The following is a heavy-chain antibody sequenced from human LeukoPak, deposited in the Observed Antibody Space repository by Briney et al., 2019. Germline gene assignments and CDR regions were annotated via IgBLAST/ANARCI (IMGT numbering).Heavy chain of an antibody. Sequence: PGGSLRLSCAASGVTVSSQYMNWVRRAPGKGLEWVSVIYGVDGTSYADSVKGRFTISRDSSRNTVYLRMNGLRAEDTAVYYCASDLVYWGQGTLVTVSS. CDR1: GVTVSSQY. CDR2: IYGVDGT. CDR3: ASDLVY. V-gene: IGHV3-53*01. D-gene: IGHD2-8*02. J-gene: IGHJ4*02.